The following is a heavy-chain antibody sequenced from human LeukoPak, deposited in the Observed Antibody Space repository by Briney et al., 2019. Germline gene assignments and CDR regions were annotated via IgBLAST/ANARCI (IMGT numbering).Heavy chain of an antibody. J-gene: IGHJ1*01. Sequence: GGSLRLSCAASGFTFSSYGMHWVRQAPGKGLEWVAFIRYDGSNKYYADSVKGRFTISRDNSKNTLYLQMNSLRAEDTAVYYCAKVRRGYSSSPEYFQHWGQGTLVTVSS. CDR3: AKVRRGYSSSPEYFQH. D-gene: IGHD6-13*01. CDR2: IRYDGSNK. V-gene: IGHV3-30*02. CDR1: GFTFSSYG.